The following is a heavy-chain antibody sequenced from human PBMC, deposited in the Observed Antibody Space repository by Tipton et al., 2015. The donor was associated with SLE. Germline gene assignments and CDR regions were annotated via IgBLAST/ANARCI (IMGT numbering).Heavy chain of an antibody. J-gene: IGHJ5*02. CDR1: GGSISSSSYY. CDR2: IYYSGST. V-gene: IGHV4-39*07. D-gene: IGHD3-10*01. Sequence: TLSLTCTVSGGSISSSSYYWGWIRQPPGKGLEWIGSIYYSGSTYYNPSLKSRVTISVDTSKNQFSLKLSSVTAADTAVYYCARDLWRRWFDPWGQGTLVTVSS. CDR3: ARDLWRRWFDP.